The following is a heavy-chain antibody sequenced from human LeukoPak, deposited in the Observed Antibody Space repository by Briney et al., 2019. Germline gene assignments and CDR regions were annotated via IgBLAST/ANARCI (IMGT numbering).Heavy chain of an antibody. CDR1: GFTFSSYA. CDR2: ISGSGGSS. J-gene: IGHJ3*02. Sequence: GGSLTLSCAASGFTFSSYAMSWVCQAPGKGLEWVSAISGSGGSSYYADSVKGRFTIPRDNPKITLYLQMNSLRAEDTAVYYCAKPYAAGGPYDAFDIWGQGTMVTVSS. CDR3: AKPYAAGGPYDAFDI. D-gene: IGHD6-13*01. V-gene: IGHV3-23*01.